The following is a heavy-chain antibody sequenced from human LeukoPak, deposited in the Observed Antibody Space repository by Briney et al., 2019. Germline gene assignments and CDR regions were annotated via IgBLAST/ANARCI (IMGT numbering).Heavy chain of an antibody. Sequence: PGGSLRLSCAASGFTFSDYFMSWIRQAPGKGLEWVSHISSTGDVYYVDSVKGRATISRDNAKNSVYLQMNSLRAEDTAVYYCARPAYCGGNCYYFPDYWGQGTLVTVSS. J-gene: IGHJ4*02. CDR2: ISSTGDV. V-gene: IGHV3-11*04. D-gene: IGHD2-21*01. CDR1: GFTFSDYF. CDR3: ARPAYCGGNCYYFPDY.